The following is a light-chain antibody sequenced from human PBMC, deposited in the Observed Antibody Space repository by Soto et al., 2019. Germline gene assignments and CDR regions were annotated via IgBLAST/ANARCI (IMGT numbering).Light chain of an antibody. CDR1: QSVSTN. Sequence: EIVMTQSPAILSVSPGERATLSCRASQSVSTNLAWFQQKPGQTPRLLFNGASTRATGIPARFTGSGSGTEFSLTISSLQSEDFAVYYCQQYDIWPPTFGQGTKVEIK. CDR2: GAS. V-gene: IGKV3-15*01. J-gene: IGKJ1*01. CDR3: QQYDIWPPT.